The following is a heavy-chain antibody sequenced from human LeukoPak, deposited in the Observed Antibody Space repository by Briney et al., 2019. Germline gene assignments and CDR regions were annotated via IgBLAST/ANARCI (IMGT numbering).Heavy chain of an antibody. D-gene: IGHD1-26*01. CDR2: ISGSGGST. CDR3: AKETYSGNTGLRDY. V-gene: IGHV3-23*01. Sequence: PGRSLRLSCAASGFTFSSYAMSWVRQAPGKGLEWVSAISGSGGSTYYADSVKGRFTISRDNSKNTLYLQKNSLRAEDTAVYYCAKETYSGNTGLRDYWGQGTLVTVSS. CDR1: GFTFSSYA. J-gene: IGHJ4*02.